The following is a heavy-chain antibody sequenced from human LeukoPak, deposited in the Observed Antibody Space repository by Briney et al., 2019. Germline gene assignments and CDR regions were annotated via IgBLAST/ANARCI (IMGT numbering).Heavy chain of an antibody. V-gene: IGHV7-4-1*02. J-gene: IGHJ4*02. D-gene: IGHD3-10*01. CDR2: INTNTGNP. CDR1: GYTFTGYY. Sequence: ASVKVSCKASGYTFTGYYMHWVRQAPGQGLEWMGWINTNTGNPTYAQGFTGRFVFSLDTSVSTAYLQISSLKAEDTAVYYCARDRNYGSAFRYFDYWGQGTLVTVSS. CDR3: ARDRNYGSAFRYFDY.